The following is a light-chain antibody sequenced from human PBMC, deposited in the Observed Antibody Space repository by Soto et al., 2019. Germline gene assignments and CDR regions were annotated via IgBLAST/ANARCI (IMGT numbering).Light chain of an antibody. J-gene: IGLJ3*02. Sequence: QSALTQPPSASGSPGQSVTISCTGTSSDVGSYNYFSWYQQDQGQAPKLMIYEVSKRPAGVPDRFSGSKSGKAASLTVSGLQPEDEADYYCPSYAGSNIWVFGGGTKLTVL. CDR2: EVS. V-gene: IGLV2-8*01. CDR3: PSYAGSNIWV. CDR1: SSDVGSYNY.